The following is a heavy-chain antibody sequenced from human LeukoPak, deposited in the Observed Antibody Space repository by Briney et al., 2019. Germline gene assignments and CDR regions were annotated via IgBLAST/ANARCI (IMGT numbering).Heavy chain of an antibody. V-gene: IGHV4-4*02. Sequence: SETLSLTCAVSGVSIVSNYWWNWVRQSPGKGLEWIGQIHHSGSTIYNPSLKSRVTISVDKSRSQLSLKVDSVTAADSTVYYCARDCSGDGCYSRTLAIWGQGTMVIVSS. CDR3: ARDCSGDGCYSRTLAI. D-gene: IGHD2-15*01. J-gene: IGHJ3*02. CDR2: IHHSGST. CDR1: GVSIVSNYW.